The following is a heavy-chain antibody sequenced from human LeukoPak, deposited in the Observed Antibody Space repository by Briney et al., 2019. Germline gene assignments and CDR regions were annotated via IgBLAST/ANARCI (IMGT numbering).Heavy chain of an antibody. CDR2: INPSGGST. CDR1: GYTFTSYF. V-gene: IGHV1-46*01. J-gene: IGHJ4*02. Sequence: ASVKVSCKSYGYTFTSYFMHWVRQAPGQGLEWMGIINPSGGSTNYAQKFQGRVTMTRDTSTSTVYMELSSLRSEDTAVYYCATAQPDDSSGYYHYWGQGTLVTVSS. D-gene: IGHD3-22*01. CDR3: ATAQPDDSSGYYHY.